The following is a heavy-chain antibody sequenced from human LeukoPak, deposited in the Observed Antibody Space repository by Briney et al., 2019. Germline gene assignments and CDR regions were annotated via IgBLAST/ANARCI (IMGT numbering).Heavy chain of an antibody. CDR2: FDPEDGET. J-gene: IGHJ4*02. D-gene: IGHD6-19*01. CDR1: GYTLTELS. Sequence: ASVKVSCKVSGYTLTELSTHWVRQAPGKGLEWMGGFDPEDGETIYAQKFQGRVTMTEDTSTDTAYMELSSLRSEDTAVYYCATDRYSSTAPYYFDYWGQGTLVTVSS. V-gene: IGHV1-24*01. CDR3: ATDRYSSTAPYYFDY.